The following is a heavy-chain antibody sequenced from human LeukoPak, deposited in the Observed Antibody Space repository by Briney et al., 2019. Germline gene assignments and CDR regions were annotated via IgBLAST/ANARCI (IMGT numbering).Heavy chain of an antibody. J-gene: IGHJ4*02. CDR3: GRLWVTFES. D-gene: IGHD4-23*01. V-gene: IGHV4-4*02. Sequence: SATLYLTCDVSGGSISGANWRCWVRQPPGKGLEWIGIISHSGSANYNPSLKSRVTISVDKSKNPFSLKLTAMTAAGTAVYYCGRLWVTFESWGQGILVTVAS. CDR2: ISHSGSA. CDR1: GGSISGANW.